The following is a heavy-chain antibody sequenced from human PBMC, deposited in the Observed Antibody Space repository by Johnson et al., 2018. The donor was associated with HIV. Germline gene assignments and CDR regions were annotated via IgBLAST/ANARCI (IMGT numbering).Heavy chain of an antibody. V-gene: IGHV3-30*14. CDR3: ARDPGLYYDIWVSAFDI. D-gene: IGHD3/OR15-3a*01. CDR1: GFTFSSYA. J-gene: IGHJ3*02. CDR2: ISYDGSNK. Sequence: QVTLVESGGGVVQPGRSLRLSCAASGFTFSSYAMHWVRQAPGKGLEWVAVISYDGSNKYYADSVKGRFTISRDNSKNTLDLQMNNLRAEDTAVYYCARDPGLYYDIWVSAFDIWGQGTMVTVSS.